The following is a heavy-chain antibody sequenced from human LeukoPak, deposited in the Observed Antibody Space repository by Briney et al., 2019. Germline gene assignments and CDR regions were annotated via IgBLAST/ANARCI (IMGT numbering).Heavy chain of an antibody. Sequence: PVGSLRLSCAASGFIFSSYAMHWVRQAPGKGLEWVSFITNDGRAIDYTHSVKGRFTISRDNARNSLYLQMNSLRAEDTALYYCARRLPYFGMDVWGQGTTVTVSS. J-gene: IGHJ6*02. CDR1: GFIFSSYA. V-gene: IGHV3-48*03. CDR2: ITNDGRAI. CDR3: ARRLPYFGMDV. D-gene: IGHD5-18*01.